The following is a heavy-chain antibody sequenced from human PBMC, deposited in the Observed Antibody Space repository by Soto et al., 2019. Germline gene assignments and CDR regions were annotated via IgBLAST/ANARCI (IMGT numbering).Heavy chain of an antibody. J-gene: IGHJ4*02. V-gene: IGHV1-8*01. CDR2: MNHNSGNT. CDR1: GYTFTSYD. Sequence: VQLVQSGAEVKKPGASVKVSCKASGYTFTSYDINWVRQATGQGLEWMGWMNHNSGNTGYAQKFQGRVTMTRNTSISTADMELGRLRSGDTAVYYCARTLYGDNVDYWGQGTLVTVSS. D-gene: IGHD4-17*01. CDR3: ARTLYGDNVDY.